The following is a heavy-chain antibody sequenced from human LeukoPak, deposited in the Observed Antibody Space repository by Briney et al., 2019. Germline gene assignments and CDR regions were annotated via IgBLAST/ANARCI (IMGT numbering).Heavy chain of an antibody. CDR1: GYTFTSYG. V-gene: IGHV1-18*01. CDR3: ARDQAATNTQVRFCLD. CDR2: ISAYNGNT. J-gene: IGHJ4*02. Sequence: GASVKASCKASGYTFTSYGISWVGQAPGQGLEWMGWISAYNGNTNYAQKLQGRVTMTTDTSTSTAYMELRGLRSDDTAVYYCARDQAATNTQVRFCLDWGQGALVTVSS. D-gene: IGHD3-9*01.